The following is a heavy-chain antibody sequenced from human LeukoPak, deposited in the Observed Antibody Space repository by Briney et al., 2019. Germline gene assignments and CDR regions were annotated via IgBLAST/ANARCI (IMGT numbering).Heavy chain of an antibody. J-gene: IGHJ3*02. CDR3: ARDLILAYCGGDCYSDAFDI. Sequence: ASVKVSCKASGYTFTSCGISWVRQAPGQGLEWMGWISAYNGNTNYAQKLQGRVTMTTDTSTSTAYMELRSLRSDDTAVYYCARDLILAYCGGDCYSDAFDIWGQGTMVTVSS. D-gene: IGHD2-21*01. V-gene: IGHV1-18*01. CDR1: GYTFTSCG. CDR2: ISAYNGNT.